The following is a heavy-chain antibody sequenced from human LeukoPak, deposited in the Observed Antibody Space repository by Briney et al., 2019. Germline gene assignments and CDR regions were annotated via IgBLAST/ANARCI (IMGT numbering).Heavy chain of an antibody. D-gene: IGHD2-2*02. Sequence: GGSLRLSCAASGFTFSSYWMSWVRQAPGKGLEWVANIKQDGSEKYYVDSVKGRFTISRDNAKNSLYLQMNSLRAEDTAVYYCAREVYCSSTSCYTGYFQHWGQGTLVTVSS. CDR1: GFTFSSYW. J-gene: IGHJ1*01. CDR3: AREVYCSSTSCYTGYFQH. CDR2: IKQDGSEK. V-gene: IGHV3-7*01.